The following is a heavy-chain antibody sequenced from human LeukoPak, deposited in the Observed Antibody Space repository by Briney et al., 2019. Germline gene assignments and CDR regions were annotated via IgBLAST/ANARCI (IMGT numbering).Heavy chain of an antibody. J-gene: IGHJ4*02. CDR3: AVIRVIGYETFYFYS. CDR2: IKQDGSEK. D-gene: IGHD5-12*01. Sequence: PGGSLRLSCAASGFTFSSYWMSWVRQAPGKGLEWVANIKQDGSEKYYVDSVKGRFTISRDNAKNSLYLQMNSLRAEDTAVYYCAVIRVIGYETFYFYSWGQGTLVTVSS. V-gene: IGHV3-7*01. CDR1: GFTFSSYW.